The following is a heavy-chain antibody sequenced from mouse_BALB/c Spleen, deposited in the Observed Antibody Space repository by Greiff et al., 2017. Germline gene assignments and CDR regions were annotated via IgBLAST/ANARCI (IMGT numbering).Heavy chain of an antibody. V-gene: IGHV3-8*02. CDR1: GDSITSGY. CDR3: ARYRTPFITFDV. D-gene: IGHD1-1*01. J-gene: IGHJ1*01. Sequence: EVQLQQSGPSLVKPSQTLSLTCSVTGDSITSGYWNWIRKFPGNKLEYMGYISYSGSTYYNPSLKSRISITRDTSKNQYYLQLNSVTTEDTATYYCARYRTPFITFDVWGAGTTVTVSS. CDR2: ISYSGST.